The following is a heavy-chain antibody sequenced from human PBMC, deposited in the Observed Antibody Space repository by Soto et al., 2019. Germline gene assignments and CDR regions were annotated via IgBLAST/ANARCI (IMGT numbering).Heavy chain of an antibody. V-gene: IGHV4-39*01. CDR2: LYYSGNT. Sequence: PSETLSLTCTVSCGSISRSSYSWAWIRQPPGKGLEWIGTLYYSGNTYYNPSLKGRVTISVDTSKNQFSLKLSSVTAADTAVYYCATRQGGSYNWFDPWGQGTLVTVSS. J-gene: IGHJ5*02. D-gene: IGHD2-15*01. CDR3: ATRQGGSYNWFDP. CDR1: CGSISRSSYS.